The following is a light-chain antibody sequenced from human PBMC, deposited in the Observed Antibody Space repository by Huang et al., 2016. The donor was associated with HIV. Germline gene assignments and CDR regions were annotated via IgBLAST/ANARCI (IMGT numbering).Light chain of an antibody. Sequence: EIVLTQSPGTLSLSPGERATLSCRASQSVSRRYLAWYQQKPGNAPRRLIYGASSRATGIPDRFSGSGSGTDFTLTINRLEPEDSALYFCQQYGISPYTFGQGTKLEIK. CDR1: QSVSRRY. V-gene: IGKV3-20*01. CDR3: QQYGISPYT. J-gene: IGKJ2*01. CDR2: GAS.